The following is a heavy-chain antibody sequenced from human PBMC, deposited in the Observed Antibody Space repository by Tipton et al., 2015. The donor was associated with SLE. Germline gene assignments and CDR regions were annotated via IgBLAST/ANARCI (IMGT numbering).Heavy chain of an antibody. D-gene: IGHD6-13*01. CDR1: GYTFTTYG. CDR2: ISAYNGNT. CDR3: ALGYSSTWPPGEFDY. J-gene: IGHJ4*02. Sequence: QSGAEVKKPGASVKVSCKASGYTFTTYGINWVRQAPGQGLEWMGWISAYNGNTKYAQKLQGRVTMTTDTSTSTAYMELRSLGSDDTAGYYCALGYSSTWPPGEFDYWGQGTLVTVSS. V-gene: IGHV1-18*01.